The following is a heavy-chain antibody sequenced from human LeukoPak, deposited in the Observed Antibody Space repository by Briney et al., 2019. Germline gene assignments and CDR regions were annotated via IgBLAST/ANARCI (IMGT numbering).Heavy chain of an antibody. CDR2: ISPNSGGT. CDR3: ARFPITIFGVGTYYFDY. V-gene: IGHV1-2*06. CDR1: GYTFTGYY. J-gene: IGHJ4*02. D-gene: IGHD3-3*01. Sequence: ASVKVSCKASGYTFTGYYMHGVRQAPGQGLEWMGRISPNSGGTNYAQKFQGRVTMTRDTSISTAYMELSRLRSDDTAVYYCARFPITIFGVGTYYFDYWGQGTLVTVSS.